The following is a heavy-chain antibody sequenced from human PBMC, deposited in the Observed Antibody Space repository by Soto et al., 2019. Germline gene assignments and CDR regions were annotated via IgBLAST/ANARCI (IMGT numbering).Heavy chain of an antibody. CDR1: GYTFTSYG. J-gene: IGHJ5*02. Sequence: QVQLVQSGAEVKKPGASVKVSCKASGYTFTSYGISWVRQAPGQGREWMGWISAYNGNTKYAKKSQGPVRTTTDTSRRPADMQLRSLKSDATAVYPCARAWYCSGGTGYCLSWGQGTKVTVSS. CDR2: ISAYNGNT. D-gene: IGHD2-15*01. V-gene: IGHV1-18*01. CDR3: ARAWYCSGGTGYCLS.